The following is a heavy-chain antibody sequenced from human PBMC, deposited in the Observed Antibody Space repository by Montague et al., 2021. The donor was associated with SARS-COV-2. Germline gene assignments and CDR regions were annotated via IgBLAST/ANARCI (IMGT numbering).Heavy chain of an antibody. V-gene: IGHV3-7*01. D-gene: IGHD3/OR15-3a*01. Sequence: SLRLSCAASGSTSGDYQMTWVRQAPGKGLQWVANINQDETAKTYVDSVKGRFTISRDNAKNSLILQMNSLKDEDTAVYYCARSPRGSGTGWLDYWGQGTLVTVSS. CDR3: ARSPRGSGTGWLDY. CDR1: GSTSGDYQ. CDR2: INQDETAK. J-gene: IGHJ4*02.